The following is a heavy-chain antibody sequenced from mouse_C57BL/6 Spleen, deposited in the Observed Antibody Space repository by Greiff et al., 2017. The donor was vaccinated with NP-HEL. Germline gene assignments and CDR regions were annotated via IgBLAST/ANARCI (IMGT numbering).Heavy chain of an antibody. V-gene: IGHV1-4*01. J-gene: IGHJ3*01. D-gene: IGHD1-1*01. Sequence: QVHVKQSGAELARPGASVKMSCKASGYTFTSYTMHWVKQRPGQGLEWIGYINPSSGYTKYNQKFKDKATLTADKSSSTAYMQLSSLTSEDSAVYYCAGDYYGSSPFAYWGQGTLVTVSA. CDR2: INPSSGYT. CDR1: GYTFTSYT. CDR3: AGDYYGSSPFAY.